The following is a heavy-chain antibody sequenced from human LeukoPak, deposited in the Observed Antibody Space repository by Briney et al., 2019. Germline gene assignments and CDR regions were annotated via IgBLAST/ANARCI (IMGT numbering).Heavy chain of an antibody. CDR2: IYYSGST. CDR3: ARQDLKCYDSGVDFDY. CDR1: GVSISSISYY. J-gene: IGHJ4*02. D-gene: IGHD3-22*01. Sequence: SETLSLTCTVSGVSISSISYYWGWIRQPPGKGLEWIGSIYYSGSTYYNPSLKSRATISVDTSKNQFSLKLSSVTAADTAVYYCARQDLKCYDSGVDFDYWGQGTLVTVSS. V-gene: IGHV4-39*01.